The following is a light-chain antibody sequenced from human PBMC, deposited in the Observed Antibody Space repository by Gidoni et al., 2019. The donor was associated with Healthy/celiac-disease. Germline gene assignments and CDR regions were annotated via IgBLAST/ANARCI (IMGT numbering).Light chain of an antibody. Sequence: QSAPTQPPSASGSPGQSVTIVCTGTSSDVGGYNYVSWYQQHPGKAPTRMVYEVIKRPSGVPDRFSGSKSGNTASLTVSGLQAEDEADYYCSSYAGSNNYIFGTGTKVTV. J-gene: IGLJ1*01. CDR1: SSDVGGYNY. V-gene: IGLV2-8*01. CDR2: EVI. CDR3: SSYAGSNNYI.